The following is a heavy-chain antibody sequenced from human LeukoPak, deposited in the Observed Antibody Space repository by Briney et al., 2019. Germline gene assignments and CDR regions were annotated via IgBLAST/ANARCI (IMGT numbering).Heavy chain of an antibody. D-gene: IGHD1-26*01. V-gene: IGHV3-21*01. J-gene: IGHJ6*03. CDR3: ARDPYSGSYSAYYYYYMDV. Sequence: GGSLGLSCAAPGFTFSNYNTNWVRHASGKGLEWVSSITSSSSYIYYADSVKGRLTISRDNAKNSLYLQMNSLRAEDTAVYYCARDPYSGSYSAYYYYYMDVWGKGTTVTVSS. CDR2: ITSSSSYI. CDR1: GFTFSNYN.